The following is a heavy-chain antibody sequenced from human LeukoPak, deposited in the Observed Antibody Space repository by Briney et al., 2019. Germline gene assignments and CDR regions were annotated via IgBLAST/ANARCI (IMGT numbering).Heavy chain of an antibody. D-gene: IGHD1-7*01. CDR1: GFTFSSYG. CDR2: IRYDGSNK. V-gene: IGHV3-30*02. CDR3: AKEVFGSYNWNYELSHYMDV. Sequence: GGSLRLSCAASGFTFSSYGMHWVRQAPGKGLEWVAFIRYDGSNKYYADSVKGRFTISRDNSKNTLYLQMNSLRAEDTAVYYCAKEVFGSYNWNYELSHYMDVWGKGTTVTVFS. J-gene: IGHJ6*03.